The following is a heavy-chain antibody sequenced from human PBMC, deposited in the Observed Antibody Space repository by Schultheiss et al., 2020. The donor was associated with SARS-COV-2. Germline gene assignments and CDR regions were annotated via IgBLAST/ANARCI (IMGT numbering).Heavy chain of an antibody. CDR1: GFTFSSYS. CDR2: ISSSSSYI. Sequence: GGSLRLSCAASGFTFSSYSMNWVRQAPGKGLEWVSSISSSSSYIYYADSVKGRFTISRDNAKNSLYLQMNSLRAEDTAVYYCARDPSTYCSSTSCYSPSDYWGQGTLVTVSS. CDR3: ARDPSTYCSSTSCYSPSDY. D-gene: IGHD2-2*01. V-gene: IGHV3-21*04. J-gene: IGHJ4*02.